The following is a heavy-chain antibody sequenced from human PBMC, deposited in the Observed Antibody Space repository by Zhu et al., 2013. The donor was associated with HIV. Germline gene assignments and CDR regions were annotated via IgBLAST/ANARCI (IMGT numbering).Heavy chain of an antibody. CDR3: SRDPSSSVGRHPYFDY. V-gene: IGHV1-18*01. CDR2: ISGYDGET. CDR1: GYTFTRHG. J-gene: IGHJ4*02. Sequence: VQLVQSGAEVKKPGASVRVSCKASGYTFTRHGITWVRQAPGQGLEWMGWISGYDGETKYAQNLQGRVSMAVDRSTGTAYMELTSLRSDDTAVYYCSRDPSSSVGRHPYFDYWGQGSLVTVSS.